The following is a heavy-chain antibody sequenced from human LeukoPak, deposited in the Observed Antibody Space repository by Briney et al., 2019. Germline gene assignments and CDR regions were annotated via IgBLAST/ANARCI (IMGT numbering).Heavy chain of an antibody. D-gene: IGHD3-3*01. Sequence: PGGSLRLSCAASGFTFSSYAMSWVRQAPGKGLEWVSAISGSGGSTYYADSVKGRFTISRDNSKNTLYLQMNSLRAEDTAVYYCAKGVITIFGVLRLSPYYFDYWGQGTLVTVSS. CDR1: GFTFSSYA. J-gene: IGHJ4*02. V-gene: IGHV3-23*01. CDR3: AKGVITIFGVLRLSPYYFDY. CDR2: ISGSGGST.